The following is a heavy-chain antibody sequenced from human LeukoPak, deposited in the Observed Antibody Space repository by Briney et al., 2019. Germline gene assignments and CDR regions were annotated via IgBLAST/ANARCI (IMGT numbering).Heavy chain of an antibody. Sequence: GGSLRLSCAASGFIFSSYSMNWVRQAPGKGLEWVSFISSSNLYIYYADSVKGRFTISRDNAKNSLYLQMNSLRAEDTAVYYCARERWSGSYSGAFDIWGQGTMVTVSS. D-gene: IGHD1-26*01. CDR2: ISSSNLYI. V-gene: IGHV3-21*01. CDR3: ARERWSGSYSGAFDI. CDR1: GFIFSSYS. J-gene: IGHJ3*02.